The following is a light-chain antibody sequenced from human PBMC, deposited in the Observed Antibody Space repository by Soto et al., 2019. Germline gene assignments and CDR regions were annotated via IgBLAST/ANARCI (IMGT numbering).Light chain of an antibody. CDR2: AAS. Sequence: DIQMTQSPSFVSASVGDRVTIVCRASQDISSRLAWYQQKSGKAPRLLIYAASTLQSGVPSRFSGTGSGTYFTLTISTLQPEDFATYYCQQANSFPRVTFGPGTKVDIK. CDR1: QDISSR. V-gene: IGKV1-12*01. J-gene: IGKJ3*01. CDR3: QQANSFPRVT.